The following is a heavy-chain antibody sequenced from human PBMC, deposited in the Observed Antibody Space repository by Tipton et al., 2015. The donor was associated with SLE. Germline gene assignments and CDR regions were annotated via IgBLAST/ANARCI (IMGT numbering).Heavy chain of an antibody. CDR2: INPGGGST. CDR3: ARGRFLEWEWWFDP. J-gene: IGHJ5*02. CDR1: GVTLSSYA. V-gene: IGHV1-46*01. Sequence: QSGAEVKKPGSSVRVSCKASGVTLSSYAVSWVRQAPGQGLEWMGIINPGGGSTRYAQKFQGSVTMTRDTSTSTVYMELSSLRSDGTAVYYCARGRFLEWEWWFDPWGQGTLVTVSS. D-gene: IGHD3-3*01.